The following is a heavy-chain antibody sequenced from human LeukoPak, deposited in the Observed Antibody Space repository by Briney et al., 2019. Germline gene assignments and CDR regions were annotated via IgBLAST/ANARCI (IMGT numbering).Heavy chain of an antibody. D-gene: IGHD4-23*01. CDR3: ARADYGGISDYYFYGMDV. V-gene: IGHV1-46*01. CDR2: INPSGGST. CDR1: GYIFTNYN. J-gene: IGHJ6*02. Sequence: GASVKVSCKASGYIFTNYNIHWVRQAPGQGLEWMGIINPSGGSTSYAQKFQGRVTMTRDTSTSTVYMELSSLRFEDTAVYYCARADYGGISDYYFYGMDVWGQGTTVTVSS.